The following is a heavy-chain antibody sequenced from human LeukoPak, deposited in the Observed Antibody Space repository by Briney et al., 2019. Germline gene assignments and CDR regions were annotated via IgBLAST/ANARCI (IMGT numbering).Heavy chain of an antibody. CDR3: ARGGWLQFVIFPGAFDI. CDR1: GGSISSSSYY. Sequence: PSETLSLTCTVSGGSISSSSYYWGWIRQPPGKGLEWIGYIYYSGSTNYNPSLKSRVTISVDTSKNQFSLKLSSVTAADTAVYYCARGGWLQFVIFPGAFDIWGQGTMVTVSS. J-gene: IGHJ3*02. CDR2: IYYSGST. D-gene: IGHD5-24*01. V-gene: IGHV4-61*05.